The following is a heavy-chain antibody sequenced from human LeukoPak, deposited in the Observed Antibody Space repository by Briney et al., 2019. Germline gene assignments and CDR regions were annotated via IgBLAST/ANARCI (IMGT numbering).Heavy chain of an antibody. CDR1: GFTLSSYA. J-gene: IGHJ6*03. CDR3: AKDGTGTSPYYFFYMDV. Sequence: GRSLRLSCAASGFTLSSYAMSWVRQAPGKGLEWVSGISGGGVNTYHTDSVKGRFAISRDNSKNTLYLRMDSLRAEDTAVYYCAKDGTGTSPYYFFYMDVWGKGTTVTVSS. V-gene: IGHV3-23*01. D-gene: IGHD1-7*01. CDR2: ISGGGVNT.